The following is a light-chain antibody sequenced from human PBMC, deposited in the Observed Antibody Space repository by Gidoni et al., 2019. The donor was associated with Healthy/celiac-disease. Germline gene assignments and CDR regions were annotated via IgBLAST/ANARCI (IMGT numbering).Light chain of an antibody. V-gene: IGKV3-20*01. CDR1: QSFSSSY. Sequence: DIVLTQSPGTLSLSPGERATLSCRASQSFSSSYLAWYQQKPGQAPRLRIYGASSRATGIPDRFSGSGSGTDFTLTISRLEPEDFAVYYCQQYGSSLIFTFGPGTKVDIK. CDR2: GAS. CDR3: QQYGSSLIFT. J-gene: IGKJ3*01.